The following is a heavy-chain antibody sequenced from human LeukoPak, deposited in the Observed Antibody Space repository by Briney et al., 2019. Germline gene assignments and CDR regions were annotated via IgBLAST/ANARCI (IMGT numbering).Heavy chain of an antibody. D-gene: IGHD3-10*01. V-gene: IGHV1-24*01. Sequence: ASVKVSCKVSGYTLTELSMHWVRQAPGKGLEWMGGFDPEDGETIYAQKFQGRVTMTEDTSTDTAYMELSSLRSEDTAVYYCATGDIDYYGSGSYYSFDYWGQGTLVTVSS. CDR2: FDPEDGET. J-gene: IGHJ4*02. CDR1: GYTLTELS. CDR3: ATGDIDYYGSGSYYSFDY.